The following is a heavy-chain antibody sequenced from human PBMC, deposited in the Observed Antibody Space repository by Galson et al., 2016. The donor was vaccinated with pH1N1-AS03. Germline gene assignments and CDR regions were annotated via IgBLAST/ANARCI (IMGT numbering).Heavy chain of an antibody. CDR1: GYTFTNYF. Sequence: SVKVSCKASGYTFTNYFMHWVRQAPGQGLEWMGVINPSGGTTRYAQKFQGRVTMTRDTSTSTVYMELSRLRSADTAVYYCARTPAEIATICFDYWGQGTLVTVPS. D-gene: IGHD5-24*01. J-gene: IGHJ4*02. CDR2: INPSGGTT. CDR3: ARTPAEIATICFDY. V-gene: IGHV1-46*01.